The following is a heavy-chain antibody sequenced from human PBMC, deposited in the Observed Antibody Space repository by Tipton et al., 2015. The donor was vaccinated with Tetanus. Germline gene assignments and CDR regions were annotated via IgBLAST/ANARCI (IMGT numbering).Heavy chain of an antibody. J-gene: IGHJ4*02. CDR1: GGSFSGYY. CDR2: INHSGST. CDR3: ARGLHNSLVGEGYSSGWYPYYFDY. Sequence: TLSLTCAVYGGSFSGYYWSWIRQPPGKGLEWIGEINHSGSTNYNPSLKSQVTISVDTSKNQFSLKLSSVTAADTAVYYCARGLHNSLVGEGYSSGWYPYYFDYWGQGTLVTVSS. V-gene: IGHV4-34*01. D-gene: IGHD6-19*01.